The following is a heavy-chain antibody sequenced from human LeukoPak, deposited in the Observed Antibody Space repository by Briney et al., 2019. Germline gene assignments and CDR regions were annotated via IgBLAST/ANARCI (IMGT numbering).Heavy chain of an antibody. V-gene: IGHV4-39*07. J-gene: IGHJ5*02. D-gene: IGHD3-9*01. CDR3: ARSGTYYDILTGYYSGVWFDP. CDR1: GGSISSSSYY. Sequence: SETLSLTCTVSGGSISSSSYYWGWIRQPPGKGLEWIGSIYYSGSTYYNPSLKSRVTISVDTSKNQFSLKLSSVTAADTAVYYCARSGTYYDILTGYYSGVWFDPWGQGTLVTVSS. CDR2: IYYSGST.